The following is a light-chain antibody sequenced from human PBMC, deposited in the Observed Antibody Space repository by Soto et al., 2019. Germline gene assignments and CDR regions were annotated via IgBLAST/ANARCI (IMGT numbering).Light chain of an antibody. J-gene: IGKJ2*01. V-gene: IGKV3-20*01. CDR2: GTS. Sequence: ENVLTQSPGTLSLSPGEGATLSCRASQSVRSTYLAWYQQKPGQAPRLLIYGTSNRATGIPDRFSGSGSGTDFTLTITSLQPEDFATYFCHQYYSYSTFGQGTKL. CDR3: HQYYSYST. CDR1: QSVRSTY.